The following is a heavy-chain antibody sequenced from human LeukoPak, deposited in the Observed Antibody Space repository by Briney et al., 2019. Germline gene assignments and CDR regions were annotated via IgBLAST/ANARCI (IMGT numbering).Heavy chain of an antibody. Sequence: PGGSLRLSCAASGFTFSSYSMNWVRQAQGKGLERVSSISSSSSYIYYADSVKGRFTISRDNAKNSLYLQMNSLRAEDTAVYYCARGRYGDYYFDYWGQGTLVTVSS. V-gene: IGHV3-21*01. D-gene: IGHD4-17*01. CDR3: ARGRYGDYYFDY. CDR1: GFTFSSYS. J-gene: IGHJ4*02. CDR2: ISSSSSYI.